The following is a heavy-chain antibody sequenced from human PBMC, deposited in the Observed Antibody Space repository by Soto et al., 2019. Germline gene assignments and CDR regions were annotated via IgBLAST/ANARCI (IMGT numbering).Heavy chain of an antibody. Sequence: SETLSLTCVVSGFGVRSTDFWGWIRQPPGKGLEWIGSVHHDGNAYYPPSVLGRVTISVDTANNQVSLSLRSVTAEDTATYYCGGDCYRWFDPWGQGTLVPVSS. CDR2: VHHDGNA. CDR3: GGDCYRWFDP. CDR1: GFGVRSTDF. J-gene: IGHJ5*02. D-gene: IGHD2-21*02. V-gene: IGHV4-38-2*01.